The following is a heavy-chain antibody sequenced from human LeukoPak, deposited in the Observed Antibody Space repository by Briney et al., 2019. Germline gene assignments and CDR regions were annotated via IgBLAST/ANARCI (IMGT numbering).Heavy chain of an antibody. V-gene: IGHV1-69*13. Sequence: SVKVSCKASGGTFSSYAISWVRQAPGQGLEWMGGIIPIFGTANYAQKFQGRVTITADESTSPAYMGLSSLRSEDTAVYYCARGEYYYDSSGYYRPDYFDYWGQGPLVTVSS. J-gene: IGHJ4*02. CDR2: IIPIFGTA. D-gene: IGHD3-22*01. CDR1: GGTFSSYA. CDR3: ARGEYYYDSSGYYRPDYFDY.